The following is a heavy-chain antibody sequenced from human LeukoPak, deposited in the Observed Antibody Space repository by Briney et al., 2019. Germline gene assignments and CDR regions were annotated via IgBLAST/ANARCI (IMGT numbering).Heavy chain of an antibody. V-gene: IGHV4-61*01. CDR1: GVSINTCCYY. D-gene: IGHD5-18*01. Sequence: SETLSLTCDVSGVSINTCCYYWTWIRQPPGKGPEWIGYKYYSGSTRYNSSLRSRLTISLDSSKNQFSLRLTSVTAADTAVYYCARGRSYGFDFDSWGPGTLVIVSS. J-gene: IGHJ4*02. CDR2: KYYSGST. CDR3: ARGRSYGFDFDS.